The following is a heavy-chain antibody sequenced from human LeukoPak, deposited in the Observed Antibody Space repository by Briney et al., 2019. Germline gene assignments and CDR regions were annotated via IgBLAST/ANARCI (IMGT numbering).Heavy chain of an antibody. CDR3: AKDLAPLLWFGELLDY. D-gene: IGHD3-10*01. Sequence: GGSLRLSCAASGFTFRSYGMHWVRQAPGKGLEWVAFIQNVGNDKYYADSVKGRFTISRDNSKNTVYLQMNSLRGEDTAVYYCAKDLAPLLWFGELLDYWGQGTLVTVSS. CDR2: IQNVGNDK. J-gene: IGHJ4*02. CDR1: GFTFRSYG. V-gene: IGHV3-30*02.